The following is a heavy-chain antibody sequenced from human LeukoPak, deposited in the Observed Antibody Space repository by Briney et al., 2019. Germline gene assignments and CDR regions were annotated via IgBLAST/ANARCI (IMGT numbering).Heavy chain of an antibody. D-gene: IGHD6-19*01. CDR1: GYTFTNFD. Sequence: VKVSCTASGYTFTNFDINWVRQATGQGLEWMGWMNPNSGSIGYAQKFQGRVTMTMNTSITTAYMELSSLIFEDTAVYYCARGPQWRGDYYYIDVWGRGTTVTLSS. CDR3: ARGPQWRGDYYYIDV. J-gene: IGHJ6*03. CDR2: MNPNSGSI. V-gene: IGHV1-8*01.